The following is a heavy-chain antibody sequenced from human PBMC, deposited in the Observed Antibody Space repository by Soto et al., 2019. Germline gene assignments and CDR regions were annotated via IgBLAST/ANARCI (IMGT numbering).Heavy chain of an antibody. CDR1: GFNFPGYC. D-gene: IGHD3-10*02. CDR3: ARDPSQGQMLLPYFDY. V-gene: IGHV3-21*04. Sequence: VQLVESGGGLVKPGGSLRLSCAASGFNFPGYCMNWVRQAPGKGLEWVASISSGSHFIYYADSVRGRFTISRDNARDSLLLQMNSLRAGDTGVYFCARDPSQGQMLLPYFDYWGQGTLVTVSS. J-gene: IGHJ4*02. CDR2: ISSGSHFI.